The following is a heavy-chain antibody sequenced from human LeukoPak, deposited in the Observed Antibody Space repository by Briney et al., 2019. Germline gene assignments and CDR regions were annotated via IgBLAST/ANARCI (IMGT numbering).Heavy chain of an antibody. Sequence: ASVKVSCKASGYTFTSYGISWVRQAPGQGLEWMGWISAYNGNTKYAQKLQGRVTMTTDTSTSTAYMELRSLRSDDTAVYYCAREGYYDSSGYYDPFDYWGQGTLVTVSS. J-gene: IGHJ4*02. V-gene: IGHV1-18*01. CDR2: ISAYNGNT. CDR3: AREGYYDSSGYYDPFDY. CDR1: GYTFTSYG. D-gene: IGHD3-22*01.